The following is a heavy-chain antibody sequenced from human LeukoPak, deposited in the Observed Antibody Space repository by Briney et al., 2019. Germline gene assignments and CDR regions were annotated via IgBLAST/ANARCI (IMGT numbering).Heavy chain of an antibody. J-gene: IGHJ4*02. CDR1: GFIFSSYG. Sequence: GGSLRLSCAASGFIFSSYGMHWVRQAPGKGLEWVAFIRYDGSNKYYADSVKGRFTISRDNSKNTLYLQMNSLRAEDTAVYYCAKDNVYDSSGYYSPGYWGQGTLVTVSS. CDR3: AKDNVYDSSGYYSPGY. D-gene: IGHD3-22*01. V-gene: IGHV3-30*02. CDR2: IRYDGSNK.